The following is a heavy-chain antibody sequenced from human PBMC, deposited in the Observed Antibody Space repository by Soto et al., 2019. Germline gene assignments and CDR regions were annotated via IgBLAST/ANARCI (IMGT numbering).Heavy chain of an antibody. J-gene: IGHJ1*01. CDR2: MKTNSGNT. CDR1: GYTFTSYD. D-gene: IGHD3-22*01. V-gene: IGHV1-8*01. Sequence: ASVKVSCKASGYTFTSYDINWVRQATGQGLEWMGWMKTNSGNTGYAQKFQGRVTMTRNTSISTAYMELSSLRSEDTAVYYCARGQDSSGYYKWWGQGTLVTVSS. CDR3: ARGQDSSGYYKW.